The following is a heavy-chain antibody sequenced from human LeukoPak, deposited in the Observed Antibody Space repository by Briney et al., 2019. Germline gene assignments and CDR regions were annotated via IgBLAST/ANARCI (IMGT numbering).Heavy chain of an antibody. CDR2: ISAYNGNT. Sequence: ASVKVSCKASVYIFTSYGISWVRQAPGQGLERMGWISAYNGNTNYAQKLPGRVTMTTDTSTSTAYMELRSLSSDDTAVYYCARDLIVVVPAAILMDPPPQTNFDYWGQGTLVTVSS. D-gene: IGHD2-2*02. CDR1: VYIFTSYG. CDR3: ARDLIVVVPAAILMDPPPQTNFDY. J-gene: IGHJ4*02. V-gene: IGHV1-18*01.